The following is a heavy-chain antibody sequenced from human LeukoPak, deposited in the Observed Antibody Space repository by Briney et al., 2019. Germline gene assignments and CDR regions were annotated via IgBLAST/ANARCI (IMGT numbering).Heavy chain of an antibody. D-gene: IGHD3-9*01. V-gene: IGHV3-23*01. J-gene: IGHJ3*02. CDR2: ISDRGDST. CDR1: GFSVTTYA. Sequence: PGGSLTLSCAASGFSVTTYAMGWVRQAPGKGLEWVPVISDRGDSTHYADSVKGRFTISRDSSKNTLYLQMNSLRGEDTAVYYCAKGRWGLTINNFDIWGQGTMVTVSS. CDR3: AKGRWGLTINNFDI.